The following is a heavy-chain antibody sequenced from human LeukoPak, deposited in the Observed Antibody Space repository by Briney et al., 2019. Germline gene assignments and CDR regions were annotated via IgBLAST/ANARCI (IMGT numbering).Heavy chain of an antibody. D-gene: IGHD6-13*01. Sequence: SQTLSLTCTVSGGSISSGSYYWSWIRQPAGKGLEWIGRIYTSGSPNYNPSLKSRVTISVDTSKNQFSLKLSSLTAADTAVYYCARESPQTGIAAAGTSHFDYWGQGTLVTVSS. CDR3: ARESPQTGIAAAGTSHFDY. CDR1: GGSISSGSYY. CDR2: IYTSGSP. J-gene: IGHJ4*02. V-gene: IGHV4-61*02.